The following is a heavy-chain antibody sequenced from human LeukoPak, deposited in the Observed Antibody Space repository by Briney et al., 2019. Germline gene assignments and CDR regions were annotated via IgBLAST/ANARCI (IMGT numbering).Heavy chain of an antibody. J-gene: IGHJ5*02. V-gene: IGHV4-30-4*08. CDR3: ARGAPHGMGDWFDP. D-gene: IGHD1-14*01. Sequence: SQTLSLTCTVSGGSISSGDYYWSWIRQPPGKGLEWIGYIYYSGSTYYNPSLKSRVTISVDTSKNQFSLKLSSVTAADTAVYYCARGAPHGMGDWFDPWGQGTLVTVSS. CDR1: GGSISSGDYY. CDR2: IYYSGST.